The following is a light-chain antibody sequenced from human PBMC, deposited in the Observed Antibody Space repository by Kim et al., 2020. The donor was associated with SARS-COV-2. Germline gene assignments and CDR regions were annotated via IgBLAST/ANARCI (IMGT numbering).Light chain of an antibody. J-gene: IGKJ4*01. CDR2: AAS. V-gene: IGKV1-6*01. Sequence: ASVGDRVTITGRASQGIRNELGWYQQKPGKAPKLLIYAASSLQSGVPSRFSGSGSGTDFTLTISNTQPEDFATYYCLQDYSYPLTFGGGTKVDIK. CDR1: QGIRNE. CDR3: LQDYSYPLT.